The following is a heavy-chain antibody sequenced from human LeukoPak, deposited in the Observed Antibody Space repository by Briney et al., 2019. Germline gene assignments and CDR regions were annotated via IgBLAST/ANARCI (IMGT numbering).Heavy chain of an antibody. J-gene: IGHJ4*02. V-gene: IGHV5-51*01. CDR3: ARQYSDYVWGSYLDY. CDR1: GYSFTSYW. Sequence: GESLKISCKGSGYSFTSYWIGWVRQMPGKGLEWMGIIYPGDSDTRYSPSFQGQVTISADKSISTACLQWSSLKASDTAMYYCARQYSDYVWGSYLDYWGQGTLVTVSS. D-gene: IGHD3-16*01. CDR2: IYPGDSDT.